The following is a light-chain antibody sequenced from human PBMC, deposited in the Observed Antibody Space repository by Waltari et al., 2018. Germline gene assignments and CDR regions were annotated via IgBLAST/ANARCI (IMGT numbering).Light chain of an antibody. J-gene: IGLJ3*02. CDR3: CSYTTTPTWV. CDR2: GVS. CDR1: GSDIGGFNY. Sequence: QSALTQPASVSGSPGQSITISCSGTGSDIGGFNYVSWYQQRPGKATKLLIYGVSQRPSGVSSRFSLSKSGNRASLTISCRQAEDYSDYYCCSYTTTPTWVFGGGTKLTVL. V-gene: IGLV2-14*03.